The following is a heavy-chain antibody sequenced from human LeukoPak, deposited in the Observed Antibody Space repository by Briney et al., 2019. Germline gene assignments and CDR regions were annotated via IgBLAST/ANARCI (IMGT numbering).Heavy chain of an antibody. V-gene: IGHV4-61*02. CDR2: IYTSGST. CDR3: ARDNVDTAMVFDY. Sequence: SETLSLTCTVSGGSISSGSYYWSWIRQPAGKGLEWIGRIYTSGSTNYNPSLKSRVTISVATSKNQFSLKLSSVTAADTAVYYCARDNVDTAMVFDYWGQGTLVTVSS. CDR1: GGSISSGSYY. J-gene: IGHJ4*02. D-gene: IGHD5-18*01.